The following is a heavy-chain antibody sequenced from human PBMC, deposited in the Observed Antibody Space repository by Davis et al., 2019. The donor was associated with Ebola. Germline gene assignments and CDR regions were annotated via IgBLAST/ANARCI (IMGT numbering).Heavy chain of an antibody. Sequence: PGGSLRLSCTVSGVSVDTTSHYWGWIRQPPGEGLEYIGMIYFTGATYYSSSLESRVTISLDTPNNEFSVKLTSVTAADTAVYYCARASRSDDNSGFYPYFFDSWGQGSLVTVSS. CDR1: GVSVDTTSHY. CDR2: IYFTGAT. J-gene: IGHJ4*02. CDR3: ARASRSDDNSGFYPYFFDS. V-gene: IGHV4-39*07. D-gene: IGHD3-22*01.